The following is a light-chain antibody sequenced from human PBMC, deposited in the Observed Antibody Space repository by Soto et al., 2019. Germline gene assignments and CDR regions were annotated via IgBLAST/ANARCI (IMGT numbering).Light chain of an antibody. CDR2: GNS. CDR3: QSYDSSGEV. J-gene: IGLJ2*01. Sequence: QSVLTQPPSVSGAPGQRVTISCTWSSSNIGAGYDVHWYQQLPGTAPKLLIYGNSNRPSGVPDRFSGSKSGTSASLAITGLQAEDEADYYCQSYDSSGEVFGGGTKLTVL. V-gene: IGLV1-40*01. CDR1: SSNIGAGYD.